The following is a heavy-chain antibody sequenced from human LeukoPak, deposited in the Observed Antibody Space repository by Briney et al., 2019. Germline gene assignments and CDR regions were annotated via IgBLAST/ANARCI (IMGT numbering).Heavy chain of an antibody. CDR1: GFTFSSYW. V-gene: IGHV3-74*01. Sequence: RTGGSLRLSCAASGFTFSSYWMHWVRQAPGKGLVWVSHINSDGSSTTYADSVKGRFTIFRDNAKNTLYLQMNSLRAEDTAVYYCARDRPRYCSGGSCYNTNTFDYWGQGTLVTVSS. CDR3: ARDRPRYCSGGSCYNTNTFDY. D-gene: IGHD2-15*01. CDR2: INSDGSST. J-gene: IGHJ4*02.